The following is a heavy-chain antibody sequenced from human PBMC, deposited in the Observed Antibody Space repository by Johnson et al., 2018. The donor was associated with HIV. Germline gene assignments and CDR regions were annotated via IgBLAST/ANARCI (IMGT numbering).Heavy chain of an antibody. CDR3: ARGFVRITMILVADAFDI. Sequence: VQLVESGGGLVQPGRSLRLSCAASGFTFDDYAMHWVRQAPGKGLEWVSGISWNSGSIAYADSVKGRFTISRDNAKNSLYVQMNSLRAEDTALYYCARGFVRITMILVADAFDIWGQGTMVTVSS. J-gene: IGHJ3*02. CDR2: ISWNSGSI. D-gene: IGHD3-22*01. V-gene: IGHV3-9*01. CDR1: GFTFDDYA.